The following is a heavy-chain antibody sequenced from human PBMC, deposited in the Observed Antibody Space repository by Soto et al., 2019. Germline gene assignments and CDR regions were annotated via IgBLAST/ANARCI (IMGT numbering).Heavy chain of an antibody. CDR1: GFTFDDYA. CDR2: ISWNSGSI. CDR3: AKGGYYYYGMDV. Sequence: PGGSLRLSCAASGFTFDDYAMHWVRQAPGKGLEWVSGISWNSGSIGYADSVKGRFTISGDNAKNSLYLQMNSLRAEDTALYYCAKGGYYYYGMDVWGQGTTVTVSS. J-gene: IGHJ6*02. V-gene: IGHV3-9*01.